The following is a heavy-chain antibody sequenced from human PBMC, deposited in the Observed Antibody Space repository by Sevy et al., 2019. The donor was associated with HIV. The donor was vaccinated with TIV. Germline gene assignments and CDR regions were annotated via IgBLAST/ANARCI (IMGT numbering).Heavy chain of an antibody. V-gene: IGHV3-21*01. J-gene: IGHJ6*02. CDR2: ISSSSNYI. D-gene: IGHD1-26*01. CDR3: VRDRGVGTSSYGMDV. CDR1: GFSFSAYS. Sequence: GGSLRLSCAASGFSFSAYSMNWVRQAPGKGLEWVSSISSSSNYIYYADSVKGRFTISRDNAKNLFYLQMNSLRAEDSAVYQCVRDRGVGTSSYGMDVWGQGTTVTVSS.